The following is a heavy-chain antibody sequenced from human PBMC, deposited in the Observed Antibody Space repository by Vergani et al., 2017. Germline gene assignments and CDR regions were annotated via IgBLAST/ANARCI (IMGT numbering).Heavy chain of an antibody. CDR2: IHTGGST. V-gene: IGHV4-61*02. D-gene: IGHD2-15*01. Sequence: QVKLQESGPGLLKPSQTLSLTCTVSGESIRSGSHYWSWIRQPAGKGPEWFGHIHTGGSTALNPSFKSRVSISVDTSKSQFSLKLNSVTVADTAVYYCARSRPYCTSGSCPSIWVQGTLVTVSS. J-gene: IGHJ4*02. CDR3: ARSRPYCTSGSCPSI. CDR1: GESIRSGSHY.